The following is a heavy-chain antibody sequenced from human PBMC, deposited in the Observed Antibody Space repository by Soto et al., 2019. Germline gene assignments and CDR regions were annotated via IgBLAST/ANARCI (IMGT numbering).Heavy chain of an antibody. CDR1: GGSISSYY. CDR2: IYYSGST. J-gene: IGHJ6*02. V-gene: IGHV4-59*04. Sequence: SETLSLTCTVSGGSISSYYWSWIRQPPGKGLEWIGYIYYSGSTYYNPSLKSRVTISVDTSKNQFSLKLSSVTAADTAVYYCARLYYGSGGAWYGMDVWGQGTTVTVSS. CDR3: ARLYYGSGGAWYGMDV. D-gene: IGHD3-10*01.